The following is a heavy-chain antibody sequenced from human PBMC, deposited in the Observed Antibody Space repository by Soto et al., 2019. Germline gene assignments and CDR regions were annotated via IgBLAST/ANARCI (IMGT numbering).Heavy chain of an antibody. J-gene: IGHJ6*02. CDR2: TYYRSKWSN. CDR1: GDSVSSDSAA. Sequence: SQTLSLTGAISGDSVSSDSAAWIWIRQSPSRGLEWLGRTYYRSKWSNDYAVSVKSRITINPDTSKNQFSLHLYSVTPEDTAVYYCAGVPWFRGMDVWGQGTPVTVSS. D-gene: IGHD3-10*01. V-gene: IGHV6-1*01. CDR3: AGVPWFRGMDV.